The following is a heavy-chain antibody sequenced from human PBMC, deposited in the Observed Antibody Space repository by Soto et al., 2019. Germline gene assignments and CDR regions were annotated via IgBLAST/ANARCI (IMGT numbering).Heavy chain of an antibody. CDR1: GFTFISYA. CDR3: ANLELLRY. J-gene: IGHJ4*02. CDR2: SSGIGGST. Sequence: GGSLSLSCAASGFTFISYAMSWVGHAQGKGREWVAASSGIGGSTYYAASVTGRFTITSDNSKTTLYLQMTSLRAEDTAVYYCANLELLRYWGQGTLVTVSS. V-gene: IGHV3-23*01. D-gene: IGHD1-7*01.